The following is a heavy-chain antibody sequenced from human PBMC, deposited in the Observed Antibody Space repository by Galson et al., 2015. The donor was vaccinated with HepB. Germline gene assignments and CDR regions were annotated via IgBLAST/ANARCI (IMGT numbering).Heavy chain of an antibody. Sequence: SLRLSCAASGFTFSDYYMSWIRQAPGKGLEWVSYISSSGSTIYYADSVKGRFTISRDNAKNSLYLQMNSLRAEDTAVHYCARNYGDYDPYDGFDYWGQGTLVTVSS. J-gene: IGHJ4*02. V-gene: IGHV3-11*01. CDR2: ISSSGSTI. D-gene: IGHD4-17*01. CDR1: GFTFSDYY. CDR3: ARNYGDYDPYDGFDY.